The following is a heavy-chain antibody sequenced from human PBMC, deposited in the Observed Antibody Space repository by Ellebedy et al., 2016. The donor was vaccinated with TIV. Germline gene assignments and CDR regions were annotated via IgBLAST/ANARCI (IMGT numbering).Heavy chain of an antibody. V-gene: IGHV4-39*02. J-gene: IGHJ5*02. CDR1: GDSISSGSYY. CDR3: ARDPALPRGRLDT. CDR2: MYYTGSG. Sequence: MPGGSLRLSCTVSGDSISSGSYYWGWIRQPPGKGLVWIGNMYYTGSGYYNPSLESRVTISVDTSKNQFSLKLTSVTAADTAVYYCARDPALPRGRLDTWGQGTLVTVSS.